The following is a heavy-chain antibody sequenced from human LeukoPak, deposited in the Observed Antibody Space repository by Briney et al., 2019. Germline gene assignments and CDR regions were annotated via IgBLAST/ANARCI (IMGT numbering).Heavy chain of an antibody. D-gene: IGHD5/OR15-5a*01. V-gene: IGHV1-69-2*01. CDR2: VDPEDGET. CDR3: ATGSMSLPSSFDY. Sequence: ASVKVSCKVSGYTFTDYYMHWVQQAPGKGLEWMGLVDPEDGETIYAEKFQGRVTVTADTSTDTAYMELSSLRSEDTAVYYCATGSMSLPSSFDYWGQGTLVTVSS. J-gene: IGHJ4*02. CDR1: GYTFTDYY.